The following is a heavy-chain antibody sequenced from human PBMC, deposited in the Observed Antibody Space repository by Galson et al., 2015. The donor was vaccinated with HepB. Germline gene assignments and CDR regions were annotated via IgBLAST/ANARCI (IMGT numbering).Heavy chain of an antibody. CDR3: AKDWGSTSGAFDI. J-gene: IGHJ3*02. V-gene: IGHV3-43*01. Sequence: STRFSCAASGFTSDSYSMHWVRQAPGKGLEWVSLISWDGSSTYYADSVKVRVTITRDNSKNSLYLQMNRLRTEDTALYYCAKDWGSTSGAFDIWGQGTMVTVSS. CDR2: ISWDGSST. CDR1: GFTSDSYS. D-gene: IGHD2-2*01.